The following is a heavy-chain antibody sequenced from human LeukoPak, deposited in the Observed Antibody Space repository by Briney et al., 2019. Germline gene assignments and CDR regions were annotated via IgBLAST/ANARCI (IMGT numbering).Heavy chain of an antibody. CDR1: GFTFSSYG. D-gene: IGHD2-2*02. Sequence: GRSLRLSCAASGFTFSSYGMHWVRQAPGKGLEWVAVISYDGSNKYYADSVKGRFTISRDNSKNTLYLQMNSLRAEDTAVYYCAKDGGYCSSTSCYTLYYFDYWGQGTLVTVSS. J-gene: IGHJ4*02. CDR2: ISYDGSNK. CDR3: AKDGGYCSSTSCYTLYYFDY. V-gene: IGHV3-30*18.